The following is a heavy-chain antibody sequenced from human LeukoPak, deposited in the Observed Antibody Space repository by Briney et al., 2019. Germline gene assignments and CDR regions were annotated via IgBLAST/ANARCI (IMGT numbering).Heavy chain of an antibody. V-gene: IGHV4-59*01. D-gene: IGHD3-22*01. CDR2: IYYSGST. Sequence: PSETLSLTYTVSGGSISSYYWSWIRQPPGKGLEWIGYIYYSGSTNYNPSLKSRVTISVDTSKNQFSLKLSSVTAADTAVYYCARGTGGVYYYDSSGYYLWGQGTLVTVSS. J-gene: IGHJ5*02. CDR1: GGSISSYY. CDR3: ARGTGGVYYYDSSGYYL.